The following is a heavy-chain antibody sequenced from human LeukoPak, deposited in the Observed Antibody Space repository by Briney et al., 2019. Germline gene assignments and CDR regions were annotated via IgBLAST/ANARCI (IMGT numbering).Heavy chain of an antibody. CDR2: ISSGGSSI. V-gene: IGHV3-48*02. CDR1: GFSFSSYS. CDR3: VRDHLHIAPDYYYGMDV. D-gene: IGHD2-21*01. J-gene: IGHJ6*02. Sequence: QAGGSLRLSCAASGFSFSSYSMNWVRQAPGKGLEWVSHISSGGSSIYYADSVKGRFTISRDNAKNSLYLQMNSLRDEDTAVYYCVRDHLHIAPDYYYGMDVWGQGTTVTVSS.